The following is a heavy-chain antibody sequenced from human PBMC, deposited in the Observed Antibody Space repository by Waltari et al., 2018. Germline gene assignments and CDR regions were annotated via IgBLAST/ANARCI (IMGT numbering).Heavy chain of an antibody. D-gene: IGHD6-6*01. Sequence: QVQLQESGPGLVKPSETLSLTCTVSGGSISSYYWSWLRQPPGKGLEWIGYIYYSGSTNYNPSLKSRVTISVDTSKNQFSLKLSSVTAADTAVYYCARADLSSRISHFDWGQGTLVTVSS. CDR2: IYYSGST. CDR1: GGSISSYY. J-gene: IGHJ4*02. V-gene: IGHV4-59*01. CDR3: ARADLSSRISHFD.